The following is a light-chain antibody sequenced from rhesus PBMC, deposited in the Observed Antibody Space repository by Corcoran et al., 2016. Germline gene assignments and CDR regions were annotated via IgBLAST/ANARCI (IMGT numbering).Light chain of an antibody. V-gene: IGKV1-36*02. Sequence: IQMTQSPSSLSASVGDRVTITCRASQGVSDYLSWYQQKPGKAPKSLIYAASRLESGVPSRFSGSGFVTDFTLTISSLQPEDFATYYWLQGDSSPYSFGQGTKVEIK. CDR2: AAS. CDR1: QGVSDY. CDR3: LQGDSSPYS. J-gene: IGKJ2*01.